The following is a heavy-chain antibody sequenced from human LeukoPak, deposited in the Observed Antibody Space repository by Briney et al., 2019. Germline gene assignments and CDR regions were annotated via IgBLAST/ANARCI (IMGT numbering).Heavy chain of an antibody. CDR2: MNPKRGNT. J-gene: IGHJ6*02. V-gene: IGHV1-8*01. CDR1: GYSLTSFD. CDR3: ARGGSSSSYYNNYGMDG. D-gene: IGHD6-13*01. Sequence: ASVKASCKASGYSLTSFDINWVRQGSGQGLEWMGWMNPKRGNTGYAPTFQGRVTITRDTSIDTAFMELSSLRPDDTAVYYCARGGSSSSYYNNYGMDGWGQGTTSTVS.